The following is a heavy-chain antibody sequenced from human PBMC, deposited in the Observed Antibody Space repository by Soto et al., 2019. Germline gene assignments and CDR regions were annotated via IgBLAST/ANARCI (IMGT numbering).Heavy chain of an antibody. V-gene: IGHV3-23*01. CDR1: GFTFSSYA. J-gene: IGHJ4*02. CDR3: AKDVYYYDEAVDY. CDR2: ISVSGDSR. Sequence: GGSLRLSCAPSGFTFSSYAMSWVRQAPVKGLEWVSGISVSGDSRYDADSVKGRFTISRDNSKSTLYLQMNSLRAEDTAVYYCAKDVYYYDEAVDYWGQGTLVTSPQ. D-gene: IGHD3-22*01.